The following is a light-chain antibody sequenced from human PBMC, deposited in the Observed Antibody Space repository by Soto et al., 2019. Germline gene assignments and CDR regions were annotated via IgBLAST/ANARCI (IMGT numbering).Light chain of an antibody. CDR1: QSVNGNY. CDR3: QQYGSSFRYT. CDR2: GAS. J-gene: IGKJ2*01. Sequence: EIVLTQSPGTLSLSPGERATLSCRASQSVNGNYLTWYQQKPGQAPRLLIYGASTRATGTPDRFSCSGSGTVFTLTISRLEPEDFAVYYCQQYGSSFRYTFGQGTKLEIK. V-gene: IGKV3-20*01.